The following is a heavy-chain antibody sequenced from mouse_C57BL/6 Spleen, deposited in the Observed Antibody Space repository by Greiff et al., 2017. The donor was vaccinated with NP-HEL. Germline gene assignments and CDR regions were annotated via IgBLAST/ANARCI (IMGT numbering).Heavy chain of an antibody. CDR3: TRITTEVEGGIDY. Sequence: VQLQQSGAELVRPGASVKLSCTASGFNIKDYYMHWVKQRPEQGLEWIGRIDPEGGDTEYAQKFQGKATMTADTSSNTAYLQLSSLTSESIAVYYFTRITTEVEGGIDYWGQGTSVTVSS. D-gene: IGHD1-1*01. CDR1: GFNIKDYY. CDR2: IDPEGGDT. V-gene: IGHV14-1*01. J-gene: IGHJ4*01.